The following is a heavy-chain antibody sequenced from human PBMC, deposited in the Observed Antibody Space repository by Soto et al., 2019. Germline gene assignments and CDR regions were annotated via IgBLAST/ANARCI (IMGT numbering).Heavy chain of an antibody. V-gene: IGHV4-30-4*01. D-gene: IGHD3-16*01. CDR3: AREGGESSDGLYYFDS. CDR2: IYYSGNT. CDR1: GGSTSSDNY. J-gene: IGHJ4*02. Sequence: SVTLSLTCTVSGGSTSSDNYWSWIRHPPGTGLEWIGHIYYSGNTDYNPSLKSRLAISIDTSKNQFSLKLSSVTAADTAVYFCAREGGESSDGLYYFDSWGQGSLVTVSS.